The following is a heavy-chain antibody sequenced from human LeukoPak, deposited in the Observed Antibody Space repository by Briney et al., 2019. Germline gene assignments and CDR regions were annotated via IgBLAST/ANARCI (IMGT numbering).Heavy chain of an antibody. CDR3: ARALSSGYSSSLLYY. Sequence: GGSLRPSCTASGFTVTSNYMSWVRQAPGKGLEWVSATYSGGNTYYADSVKDRFTISRDNSKNTLYLQMNSLRAAATAVNYCARALSSGYSSSLLYYWGQGGLVIVSS. CDR2: TYSGGNT. J-gene: IGHJ4*02. D-gene: IGHD6-13*01. V-gene: IGHV3-53*01. CDR1: GFTVTSNY.